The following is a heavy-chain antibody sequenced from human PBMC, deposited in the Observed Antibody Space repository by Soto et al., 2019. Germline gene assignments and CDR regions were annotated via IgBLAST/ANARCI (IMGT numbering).Heavy chain of an antibody. J-gene: IGHJ4*02. D-gene: IGHD3-16*01. CDR1: GFSFTTFE. CDR3: VGGGLPYFDY. V-gene: IGHV3-48*03. Sequence: EVQVVESGGGLVQPGGSLRLSCAASGFSFTTFEMNWVRQAPGKGLEWLSYISGGGGTMYYADSVKGRFTISRDNTKNSLFLQMSSLRDEETGVYFWVGGGLPYFDYWGQGALVTVSS. CDR2: ISGGGGTM.